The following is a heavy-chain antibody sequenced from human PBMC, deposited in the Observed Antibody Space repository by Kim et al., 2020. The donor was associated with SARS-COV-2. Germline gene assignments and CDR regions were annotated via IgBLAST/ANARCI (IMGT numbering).Heavy chain of an antibody. CDR2: ISSSSSYI. CDR3: ARDYDQYIAVAGPTSDY. J-gene: IGHJ4*02. Sequence: GGSLRLSCAASGFTFSSYSMNWVRQAPGKGLEWVSSISSSSSYIYYADSVKGRFTISRDNAKNSLYLQMNSLRAEDTAVYYCARDYDQYIAVAGPTSDYWGQGTLVTVSS. CDR1: GFTFSSYS. V-gene: IGHV3-21*01. D-gene: IGHD6-19*01.